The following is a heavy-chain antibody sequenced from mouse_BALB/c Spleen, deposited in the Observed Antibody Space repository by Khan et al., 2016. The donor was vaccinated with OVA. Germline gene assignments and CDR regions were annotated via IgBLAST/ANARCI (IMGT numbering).Heavy chain of an antibody. CDR3: TRLAYYYDREGFDY. V-gene: IGHV5-6*01. J-gene: IGHJ3*01. CDR1: GFTFSTYG. CDR2: VSTGGSYT. Sequence: EVQLVESGGDLVKPGGSLKLSCAASGFTFSTYGMSWVRQAPDKRLEWVATVSTGGSYTYYPDSVKGRFTISRDNAKNTLYLQMSGLRSEDTAMFYCTRLAYYYDREGFDYWGQGTLVTVSS. D-gene: IGHD1-1*01.